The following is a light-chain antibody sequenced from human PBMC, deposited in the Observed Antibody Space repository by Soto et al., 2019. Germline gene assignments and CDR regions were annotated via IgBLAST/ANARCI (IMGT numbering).Light chain of an antibody. CDR1: QTVKNDY. V-gene: IGKV3D-20*02. CDR2: GAS. J-gene: IGKJ5*01. Sequence: ETVLTQSPGTLSFSPGEGATLSCRASQTVKNDYLAWYQQRRGLPPRLLIFGASGRATGIPDRFSGSGSGTDFTLTITRLEPEDFAVYYCQQRSNWITFGQGTRLEIK. CDR3: QQRSNWIT.